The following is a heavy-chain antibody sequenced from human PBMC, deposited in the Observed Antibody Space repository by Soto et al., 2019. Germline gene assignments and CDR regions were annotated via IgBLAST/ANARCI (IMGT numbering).Heavy chain of an antibody. D-gene: IGHD3-22*01. Sequence: GGSLRLSCAASGFTFSSYWMSWVRQAPGKGLEWVANIKQDGSEKYYVDSVKGRFTISRDNAKNSLYLQMNSLRAEDTAVYYCARDPGSSGYEPPDYWGQGPLVTVSS. CDR1: GFTFSSYW. CDR3: ARDPGSSGYEPPDY. J-gene: IGHJ4*02. CDR2: IKQDGSEK. V-gene: IGHV3-7*01.